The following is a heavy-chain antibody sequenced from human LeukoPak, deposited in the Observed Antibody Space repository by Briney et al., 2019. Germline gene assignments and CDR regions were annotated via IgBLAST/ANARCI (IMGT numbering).Heavy chain of an antibody. J-gene: IGHJ4*02. CDR2: IRFDGSNQ. Sequence: GGSLRLSCAASGFTFSSYSMNWVRQAPGKGLEWVAFIRFDGSNQYYADSVKGRFTISRDNSKNTLYLQMNSLRAEDTAVYYCAKDKYYGDSLYYFDYRGQGTLVTVSS. CDR3: AKDKYYGDSLYYFDY. V-gene: IGHV3-30*02. CDR1: GFTFSSYS. D-gene: IGHD4-17*01.